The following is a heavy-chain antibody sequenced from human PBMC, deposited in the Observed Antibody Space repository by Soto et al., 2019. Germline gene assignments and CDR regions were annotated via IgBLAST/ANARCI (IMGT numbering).Heavy chain of an antibody. V-gene: IGHV4-4*02. J-gene: IGHJ4*02. CDR1: GDSMTRSVW. D-gene: IGHD7-27*01. CDR3: ARKAWVRFDY. Sequence: ETLSLPCPVSGDSMTRSVWWTWVRQPPGKGLEWIGEVFHTGNTNYNPSLKSRVTMSVDKSTNEFSLKVTSVTAADTAIYYCARKAWVRFDYWGQGALVTVSS. CDR2: VFHTGNT.